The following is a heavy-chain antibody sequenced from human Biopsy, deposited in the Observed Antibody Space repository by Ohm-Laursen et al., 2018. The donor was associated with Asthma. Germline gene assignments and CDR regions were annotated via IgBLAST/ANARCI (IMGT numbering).Heavy chain of an antibody. CDR2: VSVYNGNT. D-gene: IGHD3-10*01. Sequence: ASCKPSCYTFNSAGITWVRQAPGQGLELMGLVSVYNGNTKVAQKLQDRVTMITDTSTSTAYMELRSLRSDDTAVYFCARAVDYSHYYGIDVWGQGTTVTVS. V-gene: IGHV1-18*01. J-gene: IGHJ6*02. CDR3: ARAVDYSHYYGIDV. CDR1: CYTFNSAG.